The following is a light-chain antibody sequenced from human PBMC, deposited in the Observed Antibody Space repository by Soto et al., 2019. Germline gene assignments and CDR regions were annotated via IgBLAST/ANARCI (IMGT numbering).Light chain of an antibody. Sequence: VMTQSPDSLAASLGERATLSCRASQSVSSKLAWYQQKPGQAPRLLIYGASTRATGIQARFSGSGSGTEFTLIIRSLQSEDSAVYYCKQYNSWLWTFGQGTKVDIK. J-gene: IGKJ1*01. V-gene: IGKV3-15*01. CDR1: QSVSSK. CDR3: KQYNSWLWT. CDR2: GAS.